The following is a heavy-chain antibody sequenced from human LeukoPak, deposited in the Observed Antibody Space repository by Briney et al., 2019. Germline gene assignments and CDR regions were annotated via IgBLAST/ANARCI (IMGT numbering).Heavy chain of an antibody. Sequence: GGSLRLSCAASGFTFSSYAMRWVRQAPGKGLEWVSAISGSGGSTYYADSVKGRFTISRDNSKNTLYLQMNSLRAEDTAVFYCAKGYSSGWDRYDWFDPWGQGTLVTVSS. V-gene: IGHV3-23*01. CDR3: AKGYSSGWDRYDWFDP. CDR1: GFTFSSYA. J-gene: IGHJ5*02. CDR2: ISGSGGST. D-gene: IGHD6-19*01.